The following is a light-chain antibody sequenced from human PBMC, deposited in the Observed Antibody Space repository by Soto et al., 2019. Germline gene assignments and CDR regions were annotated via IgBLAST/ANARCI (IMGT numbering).Light chain of an antibody. V-gene: IGKV2-24*01. J-gene: IGKJ2*01. Sequence: EIVMTQTPLSSRVTLGQPASISCRSSQSLLHRDGNTYLSCLHQRPGQPPRLLIYMISNRFSGVPDRFSGSGAGTDFTLKIIRVEAEEVGVYYCMQATPPYTFGQGTKLEIK. CDR1: QSLLHRDGNTY. CDR3: MQATPPYT. CDR2: MIS.